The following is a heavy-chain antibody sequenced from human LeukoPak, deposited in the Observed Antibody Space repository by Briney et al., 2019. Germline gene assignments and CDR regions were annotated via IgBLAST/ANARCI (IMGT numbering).Heavy chain of an antibody. CDR2: INHSGST. CDR3: ARIDYNYYMDV. Sequence: SETLSLTCAVYGGSFSGYYWSWIRQPPGKGLEWIGEINHSGSTNYNPSLKSRVTISVDTSKNQFSLKLNSVTAADTAVYYCARIDYNYYMDVWGKGTTVTISS. V-gene: IGHV4-34*01. CDR1: GGSFSGYY. J-gene: IGHJ6*03.